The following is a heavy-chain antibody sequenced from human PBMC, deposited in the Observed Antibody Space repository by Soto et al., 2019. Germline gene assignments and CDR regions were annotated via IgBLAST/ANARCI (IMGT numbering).Heavy chain of an antibody. CDR2: ISQSGGAT. Sequence: SLRLSCAASGFTFSTYAMTWVRQAPGKGLEWVSGISQSGGATYYADSVKGRFTMSRDNSKNTLYLQMNSLRAEDTAVYFCAGRTVAGLSASFDIWGQGTMVTVSS. J-gene: IGHJ3*02. V-gene: IGHV3-23*01. CDR3: AGRTVAGLSASFDI. CDR1: GFTFSTYA. D-gene: IGHD6-19*01.